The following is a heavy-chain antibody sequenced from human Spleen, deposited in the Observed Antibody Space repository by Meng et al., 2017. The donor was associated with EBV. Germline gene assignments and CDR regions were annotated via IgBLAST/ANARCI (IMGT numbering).Heavy chain of an antibody. J-gene: IGHJ4*02. CDR3: GAGYPAED. V-gene: IGHV1-46*02. D-gene: IGHD5-18*01. CDR2: INPSDGST. CDR1: GYSLNRYY. Sequence: QVQLVQSGADVKKPGASVKVSCKASGYSLNRYYFHWVRQAPGQGLDWMGIINPSDGSTSYAQKFQGRVTMTRDTSTSTVYMELTSLGPEDTAVYYCGAGYPAEDWGQGTLVTVSA.